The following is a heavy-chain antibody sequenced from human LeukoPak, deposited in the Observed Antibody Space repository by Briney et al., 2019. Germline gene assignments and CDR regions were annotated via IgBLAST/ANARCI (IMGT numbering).Heavy chain of an antibody. Sequence: ASVKVSCKASGYTFTSYDINWVRQATGQGLEWMGWMNPNSGNTGYAQKFQGRVTMTRNTSISTAHMELSSLRSEDTAVYYCARGPSYNPDVDYWGQGTLVTVSS. CDR2: MNPNSGNT. CDR3: ARGPSYNPDVDY. CDR1: GYTFTSYD. V-gene: IGHV1-8*01. D-gene: IGHD1-14*01. J-gene: IGHJ4*02.